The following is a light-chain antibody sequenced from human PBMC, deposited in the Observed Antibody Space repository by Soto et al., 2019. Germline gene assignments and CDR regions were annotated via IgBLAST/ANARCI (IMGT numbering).Light chain of an antibody. J-gene: IGKJ1*01. CDR1: QRISAD. Sequence: DIQMTQSPSTLSASVGDRGIITCRASQRISADLAWYQQKQGKAPHLLIYDASNLESGVPSTFRGSGSGTEFTLTISSLQPDDFATYYCQQYDSYSWTFGQGTKVAI. V-gene: IGKV1-5*01. CDR3: QQYDSYSWT. CDR2: DAS.